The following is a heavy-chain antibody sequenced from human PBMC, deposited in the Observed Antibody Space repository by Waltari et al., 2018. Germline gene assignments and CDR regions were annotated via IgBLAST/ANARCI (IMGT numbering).Heavy chain of an antibody. CDR3: ARDRWNDFWSGNWYFDY. V-gene: IGHV1-2*06. J-gene: IGHJ4*02. D-gene: IGHD3-3*01. CDR1: GYTFTGYY. Sequence: QVQLVQSGAEVKKPGASVKVSCKASGYTFTGYYMHWVRQAPGQGLEWMGRINPNSGGTNYAQKFQGRVTMTRDTSISTAYMELSRLRSDDTAVYYCARDRWNDFWSGNWYFDYWGQGTLVTVSS. CDR2: INPNSGGT.